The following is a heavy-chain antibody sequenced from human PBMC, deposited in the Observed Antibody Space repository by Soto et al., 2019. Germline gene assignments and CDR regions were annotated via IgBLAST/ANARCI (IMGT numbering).Heavy chain of an antibody. CDR1: GYTFTSYG. J-gene: IGHJ6*02. CDR3: ARGRFIAVAVTGGGLYYGMDV. Sequence: ASVKVSCKASGYTFTSYGISWVRQAPGQGLEWMGWISAYNGNTNYAQKLQGRVTMTTDTSTSTAYMELRSLRSDDTAVYYCARGRFIAVAVTGGGLYYGMDVWGQGTTVTV. D-gene: IGHD6-19*01. CDR2: ISAYNGNT. V-gene: IGHV1-18*01.